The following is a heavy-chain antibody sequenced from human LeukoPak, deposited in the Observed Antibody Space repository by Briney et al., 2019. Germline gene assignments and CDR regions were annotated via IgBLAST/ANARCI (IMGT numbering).Heavy chain of an antibody. V-gene: IGHV3-21*01. J-gene: IGHJ4*02. CDR2: ISSSSSYI. CDR3: ARSGDYGDHVPDY. D-gene: IGHD4-17*01. CDR1: GFTFSSYS. Sequence: PGGSLTLSCAASGFTFSSYSMNWVRQAPGKGLEWVSSISSSSSYIYYADSVKGRFTIPRDNAKNSLYLQMNSLRAEDTAVYYCARSGDYGDHVPDYWGQGTMVTVSS.